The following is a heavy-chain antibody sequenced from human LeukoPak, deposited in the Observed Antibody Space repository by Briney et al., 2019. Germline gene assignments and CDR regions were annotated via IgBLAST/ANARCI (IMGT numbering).Heavy chain of an antibody. Sequence: SETLSLTCTVSGGSINSYYWSWIRQPAGKGLEWIGRSYSGGSTNYNPSLKRRVTMSVDTSKNQFSLKLGSVTAADTAVYYCARDEQGYAYFDYWGQGTLVTVSS. V-gene: IGHV4-4*07. J-gene: IGHJ4*02. D-gene: IGHD5-18*01. CDR3: ARDEQGYAYFDY. CDR2: SYSGGST. CDR1: GGSINSYY.